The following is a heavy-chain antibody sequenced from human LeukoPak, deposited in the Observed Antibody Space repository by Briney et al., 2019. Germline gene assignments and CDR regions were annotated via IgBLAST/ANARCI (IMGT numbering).Heavy chain of an antibody. D-gene: IGHD3-10*01. V-gene: IGHV1-46*01. Sequence: GASVKVSCKASGYTFTSYYMHWVRQAPGQGLEWMGIINPSGGSTSYAQKFQGRVTMTRDTSTSTVYMELSSLRSEDTAVYYCARGGHPLSRYYGSGSYYNPHDYWGQGTLVTVSS. CDR3: ARGGHPLSRYYGSGSYYNPHDY. J-gene: IGHJ4*02. CDR1: GYTFTSYY. CDR2: INPSGGST.